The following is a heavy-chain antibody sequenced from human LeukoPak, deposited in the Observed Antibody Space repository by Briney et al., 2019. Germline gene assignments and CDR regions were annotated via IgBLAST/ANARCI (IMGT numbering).Heavy chain of an antibody. CDR1: GFTFSNYE. CDR3: AGGLRYFDWLLPNFEY. CDR2: ISRSGSTI. V-gene: IGHV3-48*03. Sequence: GGSLRLSCAASGFTFSNYEMNWVRQAPGKGLQWVSSISRSGSTIYYADSVKGRFTISRDNAKNSLYLQMNSLRAEDTAVYYCAGGLRYFDWLLPNFEYWGQGTLVTVSS. D-gene: IGHD3-9*01. J-gene: IGHJ4*02.